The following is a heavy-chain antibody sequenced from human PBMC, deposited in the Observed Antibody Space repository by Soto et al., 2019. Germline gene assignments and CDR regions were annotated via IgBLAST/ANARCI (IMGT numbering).Heavy chain of an antibody. CDR1: GYTLTELS. CDR3: ATLYCSSTSCFNYYYGMDV. D-gene: IGHD2-2*01. V-gene: IGHV1-24*01. CDR2: FDPEDGET. Sequence: ASVKVSCKVSGYTLTELSMHWVRQAPGKGLEWMGGFDPEDGETIYAQKFQGRVTMTEDTSTDTAYMELSSLRSEDTAVYYCATLYCSSTSCFNYYYGMDVWGQGTTVTVSS. J-gene: IGHJ6*02.